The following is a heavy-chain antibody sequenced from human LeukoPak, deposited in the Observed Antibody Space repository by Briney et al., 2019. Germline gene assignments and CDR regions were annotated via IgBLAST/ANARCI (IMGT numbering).Heavy chain of an antibody. D-gene: IGHD3-22*01. J-gene: IGHJ4*02. CDR2: ITSDGSST. CDR3: ARDRGYVPDY. CDR1: GFTFNTYW. Sequence: PGGSLILSCAASGFTFNTYWLHWVRQAPGKGLVWVSLITSDGSSTSYTDSVKGRFTISRDNAKNTLYLQMNSLTAEDTAVYYCARDRGYVPDYWGQGTLVTVSS. V-gene: IGHV3-74*01.